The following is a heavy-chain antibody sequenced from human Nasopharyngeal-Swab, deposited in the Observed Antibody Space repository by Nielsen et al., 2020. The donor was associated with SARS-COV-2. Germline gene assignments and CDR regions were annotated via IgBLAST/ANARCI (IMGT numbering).Heavy chain of an antibody. D-gene: IGHD6-13*01. CDR3: ARSYSSSWYDSYYYYYGMDV. CDR2: INPNSGGT. V-gene: IGHV1-2*02. CDR1: GFTFSSYA. J-gene: IGHJ6*02. Sequence: GGSLRLSCAASGFTFSSYAMHWVRQAPGQGLEWMGWINPNSGGTNYAQKFQGRVTMTRDTSISTAYMELSRLRSDDTAVYYCARSYSSSWYDSYYYYYGMDVWGQGTTVTVSS.